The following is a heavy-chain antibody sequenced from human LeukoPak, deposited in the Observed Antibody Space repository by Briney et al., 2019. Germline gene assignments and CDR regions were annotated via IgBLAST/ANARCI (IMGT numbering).Heavy chain of an antibody. CDR1: GFTCSSYW. J-gene: IGHJ4*02. CDR3: ARELRTFDS. D-gene: IGHD3-16*01. CDR2: IKHNGDEL. V-gene: IGHV3-7*01. Sequence: GGSLRLSCAASGFTCSSYWMTWVRQAPGKGLEWVANIKHNGDELNYVDSVEDRFTISRDNAKNSLYRHMTSLRAEDTAVYYCARELRTFDSWGQGTLVTVSS.